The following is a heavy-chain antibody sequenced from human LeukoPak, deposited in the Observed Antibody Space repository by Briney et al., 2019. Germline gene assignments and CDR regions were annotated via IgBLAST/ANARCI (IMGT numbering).Heavy chain of an antibody. CDR1: GFTFSSYG. J-gene: IGHJ5*02. V-gene: IGHV3-23*01. CDR2: ISGSGGST. Sequence: GGSLRLSCAASGFTFSSYGMSWVRQAPGKGLEWVSAISGSGGSTYYADSVKGRFTISRDNSKNTLYLQMNSLRAEDTAVYYCAKTYYYGSNWWFDPWGQGTLVTVSS. D-gene: IGHD3-10*01. CDR3: AKTYYYGSNWWFDP.